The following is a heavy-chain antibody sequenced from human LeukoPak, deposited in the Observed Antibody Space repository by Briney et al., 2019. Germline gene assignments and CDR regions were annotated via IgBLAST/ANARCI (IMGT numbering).Heavy chain of an antibody. CDR3: TRDRGYGDYGTTFDY. J-gene: IGHJ4*02. CDR1: GGSITSYY. D-gene: IGHD4-17*01. Sequence: SETLSLTCTVSGGSITSYYWSWIRQPPGKGLEWIGYIYYSGSTNYNPSLKSRVTISVDTSKNQFSLKLSSVTAADTAVYYCTRDRGYGDYGTTFDYWGQGTLVTVSS. V-gene: IGHV4-59*01. CDR2: IYYSGST.